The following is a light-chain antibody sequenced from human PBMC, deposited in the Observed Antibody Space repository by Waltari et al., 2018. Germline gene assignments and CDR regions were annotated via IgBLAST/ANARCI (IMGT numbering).Light chain of an antibody. J-gene: IGKJ5*01. V-gene: IGKV2-30*02. Sequence: DAVLTQSPLSLPATLGQPASISCKSSQSIVHRGGNTYLYGFQQRPGQSPRRLIYKVSTRDSGVPDRFSVSRSGTDFTLKISRVEAEDFGVYYCMQGTHWPYTFGQGTRLEIK. CDR1: QSIVHRGGNTY. CDR2: KVS. CDR3: MQGTHWPYT.